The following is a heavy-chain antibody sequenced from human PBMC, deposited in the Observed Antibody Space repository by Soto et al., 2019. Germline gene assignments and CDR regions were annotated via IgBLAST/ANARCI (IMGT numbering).Heavy chain of an antibody. CDR1: GYTFTSYD. CDR3: ARSRGYSGYDSSTDDY. Sequence: GASVKVSCKASGYTFTSYDINWVRQATGQGLEWMGWMNPNSGNTGYAQKFQGRVTMTRNTSISTAYMELSSLRSEDTAVYYCARSRGYSGYDSSTDDYWGQGTLVTVPQ. J-gene: IGHJ4*02. V-gene: IGHV1-8*01. D-gene: IGHD5-12*01. CDR2: MNPNSGNT.